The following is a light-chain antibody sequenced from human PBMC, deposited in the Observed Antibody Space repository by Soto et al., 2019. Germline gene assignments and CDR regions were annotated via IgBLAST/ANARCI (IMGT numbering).Light chain of an antibody. CDR2: DVS. J-gene: IGLJ1*01. CDR1: SSDVGGYDY. CDR3: SSYTSNTRGV. V-gene: IGLV2-14*01. Sequence: QSALTQPASVSGSPGQSITISCTGTSSDVGGYDYVSWYQHHPGKAPKLMIYDVSNRPSGVSYRFSGSKSGSTASLTISGLQAADEADYYCSSYTSNTRGVFGTGTKLPVI.